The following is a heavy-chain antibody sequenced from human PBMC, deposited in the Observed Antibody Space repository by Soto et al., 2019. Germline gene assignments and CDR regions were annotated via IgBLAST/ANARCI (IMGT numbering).Heavy chain of an antibody. CDR2: IRSEAYGGTT. CDR1: GFTFGDYG. J-gene: IGHJ5*02. D-gene: IGHD3-22*01. Sequence: PGGSLRLSCTSSGFTFGDYGMSWVRQAPGKGLEWVGFIRSEAYGGTTEYAASVKDRFTISRDDGKSVAYLQMNSLKTEDTAVYYCARAPEKNSSSSLLGAWGPATLVTVSS. CDR3: ARAPEKNSSSSLLGA. V-gene: IGHV3-49*04.